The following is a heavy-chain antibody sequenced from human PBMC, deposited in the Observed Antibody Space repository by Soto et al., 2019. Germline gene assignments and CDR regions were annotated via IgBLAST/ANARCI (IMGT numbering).Heavy chain of an antibody. CDR2: IVVGSGGT. J-gene: IGHJ6*02. Sequence: QMQLVQSGPEVRKPGTSVKVSCKASGFTFSSSSVQWVRQARGQRIEWIGWIVVGSGGTNYAEKFQERVTITRDMSTTSAYMDLSSLSSEDAAVYYRAAGRLLYGMGVWGQGTAVTVSS. CDR3: AAGRLLYGMGV. CDR1: GFTFSSSS. V-gene: IGHV1-58*01.